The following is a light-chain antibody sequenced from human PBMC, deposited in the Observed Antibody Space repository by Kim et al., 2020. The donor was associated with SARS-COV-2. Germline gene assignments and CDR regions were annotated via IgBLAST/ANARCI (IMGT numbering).Light chain of an antibody. CDR1: QSFSSW. V-gene: IGKV1-5*03. CDR3: QQYNSYPYT. Sequence: DIQMTQSPSTLSASVGDRVTITCRASQSFSSWLAWYQQKPGKAPKLLIYQTSNLESGVPSRFSGSGSGTEFTLTISSLQPDDFATYYCQQYNSYPYTFGQGTNLEI. J-gene: IGKJ2*01. CDR2: QTS.